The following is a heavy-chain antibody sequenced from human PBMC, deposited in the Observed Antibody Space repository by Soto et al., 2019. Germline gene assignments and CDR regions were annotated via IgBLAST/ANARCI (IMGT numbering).Heavy chain of an antibody. CDR1: GFTVSSYY. CDR3: ARSPYSYGPIDY. J-gene: IGHJ4*02. D-gene: IGHD5-18*01. V-gene: IGHV3-66*01. CDR2: IYSGGST. Sequence: EVQLVESGGGLVQPGGSLRLSCAASGFTVSSYYMSWVRQAPGKGLEWVSVIYSGGSTYYADSVKGRFNITKDNSKNTLDLQMNSLRAEDKAVYYCARSPYSYGPIDYWGKGTLVTVSS.